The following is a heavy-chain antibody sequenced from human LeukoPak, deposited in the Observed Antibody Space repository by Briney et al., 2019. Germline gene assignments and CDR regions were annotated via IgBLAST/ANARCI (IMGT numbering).Heavy chain of an antibody. V-gene: IGHV3-66*01. Sequence: PGGSLRLSCAASGFTVSSNYMSWVRQAPGKGPEWVSVIYSGGSTYYADSVKGRFTISRDNSKNTLYLQMNSLRAEDTAVYYCARVPCSGGSCYLDYWGQGTLVTVSS. J-gene: IGHJ4*02. CDR2: IYSGGST. CDR3: ARVPCSGGSCYLDY. CDR1: GFTVSSNY. D-gene: IGHD2-15*01.